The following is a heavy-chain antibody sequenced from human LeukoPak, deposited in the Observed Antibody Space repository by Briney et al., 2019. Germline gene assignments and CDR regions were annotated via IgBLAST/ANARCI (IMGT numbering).Heavy chain of an antibody. V-gene: IGHV4-38-2*01. Sequence: PETLSLTCAVSGYSISSGYYWGWIRQPPGKGLEWIGSIYHSGSTYYNPSLKSRVTISVDTSKNQFSLKLSSVTAADTAVYYCARPIPAAGTGAFDIWGQGTMVTVSS. J-gene: IGHJ3*02. CDR3: ARPIPAAGTGAFDI. D-gene: IGHD6-13*01. CDR1: GYSISSGYY. CDR2: IYHSGST.